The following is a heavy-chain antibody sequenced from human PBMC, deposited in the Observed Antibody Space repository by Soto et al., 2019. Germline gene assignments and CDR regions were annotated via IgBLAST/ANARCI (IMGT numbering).Heavy chain of an antibody. CDR3: ARAIIAAAGTTAGFDP. J-gene: IGHJ5*01. Sequence: ASVKVSCKASGYTFTSYAINWVRQATGQGLEWMGWMNPNSGNTGYAQKFQGRVTMTRNTSISTAYMELSSLRSEDTAVYYCARAIIAAAGTTAGFDPWGRGTMVTVSS. D-gene: IGHD6-13*01. V-gene: IGHV1-8*01. CDR1: GYTFTSYA. CDR2: MNPNSGNT.